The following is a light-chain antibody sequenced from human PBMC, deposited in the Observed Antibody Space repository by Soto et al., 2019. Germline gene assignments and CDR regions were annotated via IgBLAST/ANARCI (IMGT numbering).Light chain of an antibody. CDR2: QAS. V-gene: IGKV1-5*03. CDR1: QSISSW. CDR3: QQYNSYSYT. Sequence: DIPMTQSPSSLSASVGDRVTITCRASQSISSWLAWYQQKPGQAPKLLIYQASSLESGVPSRFSGSGSVTEFNLTISSLQPDDFATYYCQQYNSYSYTCGQGTKLEIK. J-gene: IGKJ2*01.